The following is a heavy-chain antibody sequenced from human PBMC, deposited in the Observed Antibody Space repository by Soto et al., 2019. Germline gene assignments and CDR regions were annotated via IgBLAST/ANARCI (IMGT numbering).Heavy chain of an antibody. Sequence: SETLSLTCTVSGGSISSYYWSWIRQSPGKGLECIGYIYYTGSTNYNPSLKSRVTISVDTSKNQFSLKLSSVTAADTAVYYCARRRDSSGRSWFDPWGQGTLVTVSS. J-gene: IGHJ5*02. V-gene: IGHV4-59*08. CDR2: IYYTGST. D-gene: IGHD6-19*01. CDR3: ARRRDSSGRSWFDP. CDR1: GGSISSYY.